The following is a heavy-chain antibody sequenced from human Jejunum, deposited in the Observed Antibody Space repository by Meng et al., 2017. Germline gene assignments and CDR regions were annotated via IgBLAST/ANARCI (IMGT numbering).Heavy chain of an antibody. Sequence: QGQLEVSGAASKNPGASVKGSCKASGYTFTSFDIKWLRQAAGQGPEWMGWMNPNSGHTDYAQKFQGRVTMTRNTSISTAFMELTSLRSEDTAVYYCARLRDNEFDSWGQGTLVTVSS. CDR3: ARLRDNEFDS. V-gene: IGHV1-8*02. J-gene: IGHJ4*02. CDR2: MNPNSGHT. D-gene: IGHD2-21*01. CDR1: GYTFTSFD.